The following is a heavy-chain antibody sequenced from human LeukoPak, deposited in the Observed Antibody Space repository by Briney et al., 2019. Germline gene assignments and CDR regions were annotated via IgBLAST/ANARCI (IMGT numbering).Heavy chain of an antibody. CDR3: ARGRVEGGYSHGHPYYFDY. J-gene: IGHJ4*02. CDR2: MNPNSGNT. CDR1: GYTFTSYD. Sequence: ASVTVSCKASGYTFTSYDINWVRQAPGQGLEWMGWMNPNSGNTGYAQKFQGRVTMTRNTSISTAYMELSSLRSEDTAVYYCARGRVEGGYSHGHPYYFDYWGQGTLVTVSS. D-gene: IGHD5-18*01. V-gene: IGHV1-8*01.